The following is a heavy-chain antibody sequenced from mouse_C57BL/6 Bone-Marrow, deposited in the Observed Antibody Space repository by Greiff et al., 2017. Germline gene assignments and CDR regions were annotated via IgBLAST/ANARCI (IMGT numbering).Heavy chain of an antibody. J-gene: IGHJ2*01. V-gene: IGHV1-62-2*01. CDR1: GYTFTEYT. CDR3: ARHEGSITTVVPFDY. Sequence: QVQLQQSGAELVKPGASVKLSCKASGYTFTEYTLHWVQQRSGQGLELIGWFYPGSGSIKYNEKFKDKDTLTADKSSSTVYMELSRVTSEDSAVYFCARHEGSITTVVPFDYWGQGTTLTVSS. D-gene: IGHD1-1*01. CDR2: FYPGSGSI.